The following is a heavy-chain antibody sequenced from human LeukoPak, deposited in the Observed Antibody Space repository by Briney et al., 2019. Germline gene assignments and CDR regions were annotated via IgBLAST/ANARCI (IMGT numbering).Heavy chain of an antibody. Sequence: SETLSLTCTVSNYSISTDYYWGWIRQPPGKGLEWIGTIYYSGTTFYNPSLKSRVTISVDTSKNQFSLKLSSVTAADTAVYYCARHSGDGYNRPFGYWGQGSLVTVSS. D-gene: IGHD5-24*01. CDR1: NYSISTDYY. J-gene: IGHJ4*02. V-gene: IGHV4-38-2*02. CDR3: ARHSGDGYNRPFGY. CDR2: IYYSGTT.